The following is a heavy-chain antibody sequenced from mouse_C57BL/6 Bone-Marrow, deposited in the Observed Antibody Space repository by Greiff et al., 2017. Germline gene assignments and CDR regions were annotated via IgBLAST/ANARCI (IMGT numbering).Heavy chain of an antibody. CDR3: AKNWGYDGYYWFAY. CDR2: IWSGGST. D-gene: IGHD2-3*01. J-gene: IGHJ3*01. V-gene: IGHV2-4*01. CDR1: GFSLTSYG. Sequence: QVQLQQSGPGLVQPSQSLSITCTVSGFSLTSYGVHWVRQPPGKGLEWLGVIWSGGSTDYNAAFISRLSISKDNSKSQVFFKRNSLQADDTAISYCAKNWGYDGYYWFAYWGQGTLVTVSA.